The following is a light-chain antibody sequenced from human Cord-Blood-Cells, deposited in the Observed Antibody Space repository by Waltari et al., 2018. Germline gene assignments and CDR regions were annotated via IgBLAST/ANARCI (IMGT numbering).Light chain of an antibody. V-gene: IGLV5-45*02. CDR3: MIWHSSAWV. CDR1: SGINVGTYR. CDR2: YKSDSDK. J-gene: IGLJ3*02. Sequence: QAVLTQPSSLSASPGASASLTCTLRSGINVGTYRIYWYLQKPGSPPQYLLRYKSDSDKQQGSGVPSRFSGSKDASANAGILLISGLQSEDEAGYYCMIWHSSAWVFGGGTKLTVL.